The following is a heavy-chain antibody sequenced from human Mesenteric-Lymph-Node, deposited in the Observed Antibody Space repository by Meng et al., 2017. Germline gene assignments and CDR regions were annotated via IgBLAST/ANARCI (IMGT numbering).Heavy chain of an antibody. CDR3: AKHVANYYDSSGYYYLDH. Sequence: GGSLRLSCAASGFTFSSYAVSWVRQAPGKGLEWVSSISGSGGSTYYADSVKGRFTISRDNSKNTLYLHVNSLRAEDTAVYYCAKHVANYYDSSGYYYLDHWGQGTLVTVSS. CDR2: ISGSGGST. D-gene: IGHD3-22*01. J-gene: IGHJ4*02. CDR1: GFTFSSYA. V-gene: IGHV3-23*01.